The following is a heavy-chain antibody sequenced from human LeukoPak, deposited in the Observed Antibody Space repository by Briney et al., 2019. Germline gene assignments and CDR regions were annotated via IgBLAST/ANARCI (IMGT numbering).Heavy chain of an antibody. CDR2: IRGSGGST. CDR3: AKDMGYFTGMDV. V-gene: IGHV3-23*01. CDR1: GFIVNSYV. D-gene: IGHD2-8*01. J-gene: IGHJ6*02. Sequence: GGSLRLSCAASGFIVNSYVMSWVRQAPGKGLEWVSLIRGSGGSTYYADSVRGRFTISRDNSKNTLNLQMNSLRAEDTAVYYCAKDMGYFTGMDVWGQGTTVTVSS.